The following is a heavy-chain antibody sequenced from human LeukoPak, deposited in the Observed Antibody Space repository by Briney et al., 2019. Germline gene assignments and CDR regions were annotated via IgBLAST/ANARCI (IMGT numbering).Heavy chain of an antibody. CDR3: ASFTAGTRGAFDY. D-gene: IGHD6-19*01. CDR1: GVTFSDYY. V-gene: IGHV3-11*06. Sequence: GGSLRLFCAASGVTFSDYYMSWIRQAPGEGLEGGSYISSSSSYTNYADSVKGRFTISRDNAKNSLYLQMNSLRAEDTAVYYCASFTAGTRGAFDYWGQGTLVTVSS. J-gene: IGHJ4*02. CDR2: ISSSSSYT.